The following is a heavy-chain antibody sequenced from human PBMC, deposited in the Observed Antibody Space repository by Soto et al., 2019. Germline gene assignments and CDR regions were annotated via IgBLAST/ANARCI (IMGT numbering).Heavy chain of an antibody. J-gene: IGHJ6*02. CDR2: INIDGSGT. D-gene: IGHD4-17*01. CDR1: RLSFSNDW. V-gene: IGHV3-74*03. CDR3: ARDSYAPHV. Sequence: GTLRISSASARLSFSNDWMPWVRQAPGKGLVWVSRINIDGSGTTSSDSVKGRFTISRDNAKNTLFLEMKNLRAEDTAVYYCARDSYAPHVWGQGTTVTVSS.